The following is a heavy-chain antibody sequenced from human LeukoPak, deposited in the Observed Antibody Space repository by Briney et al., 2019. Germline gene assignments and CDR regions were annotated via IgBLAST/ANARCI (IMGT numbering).Heavy chain of an antibody. J-gene: IGHJ5*02. CDR2: ISSSGSTI. CDR3: ARAARMESFWVFAARWIAAAGPGWSNP. V-gene: IGHV3-11*04. D-gene: IGHD6-25*01. CDR1: GFTFSDYY. Sequence: TGGSLRLSCAASGFTFSDYYMSWIRQAPGKGLEWVSYISSSGSTIYYADSVKGRFTISRDNAKNSLYLQMNSLRAEDTAVYYCARAARMESFWVFAARWIAAAGPGWSNPWGQGTLVTVSS.